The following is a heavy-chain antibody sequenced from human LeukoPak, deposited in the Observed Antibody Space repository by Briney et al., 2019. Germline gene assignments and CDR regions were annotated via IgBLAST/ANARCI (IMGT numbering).Heavy chain of an antibody. Sequence: PGGSLRLSCAPSGFTVSSNYMSWVGQAPGKGLEWVLVIDSGGSTYYVESVKSGFTIFRDTSKNTLYIQINRLRDEATPVYFCARGGIAAARDGYNGYYYYYIYVWGKGTRSPSP. J-gene: IGHJ6*03. CDR3: ARGGIAAARDGYNGYYYYYIYV. D-gene: IGHD5-24*01. V-gene: IGHV3-53*01. CDR1: GFTVSSNY. CDR2: IDSGGST.